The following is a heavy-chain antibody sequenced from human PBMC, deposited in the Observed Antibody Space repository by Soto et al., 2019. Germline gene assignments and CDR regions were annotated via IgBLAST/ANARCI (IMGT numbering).Heavy chain of an antibody. J-gene: IGHJ6*02. CDR3: ASLETTYGGNFNYYGMDV. CDR2: ISYDGSNK. CDR1: GFTFSSYA. V-gene: IGHV3-30-3*01. Sequence: GGSLRLSCAASGFTFSSYAMHWVRQAPGKGLEWVAVISYDGSNKYYADSVKGRFTISRDNSKNTLYLQMNSLRAEDTAVYYCASLETTYGGNFNYYGMDVWGQGTTVTVSS. D-gene: IGHD2-21*02.